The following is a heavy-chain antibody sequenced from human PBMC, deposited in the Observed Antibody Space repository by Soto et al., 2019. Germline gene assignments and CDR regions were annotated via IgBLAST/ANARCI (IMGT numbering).Heavy chain of an antibody. Sequence: EVQLLESGGGLVQPGGSLRLSCAASGFTFNIYTMSWVRQAPGKGLEWVSGIGARGSDTYFPDSVKGRFTISRDNSMDIVYLQMNSLRAEDTAVYFCANGGTYHIGDFDSWGQGSLVTVSS. CDR2: IGARGSDT. CDR1: GFTFNIYT. CDR3: ANGGTYHIGDFDS. J-gene: IGHJ4*02. V-gene: IGHV3-23*01. D-gene: IGHD5-12*01.